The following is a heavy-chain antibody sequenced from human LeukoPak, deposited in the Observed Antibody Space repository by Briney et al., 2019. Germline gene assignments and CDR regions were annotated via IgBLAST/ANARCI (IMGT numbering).Heavy chain of an antibody. D-gene: IGHD6-6*01. J-gene: IGHJ4*02. V-gene: IGHV6-1*01. CDR1: GDSVSSNSAA. CDR3: ARMTFSGSSSSLDY. Sequence: SQTLSLTCAIFGDSVSSNSAAWNWIRQSPSRGLEWLGRTYYRSKWYNDYALSVKSRITINPDTSKNQFSLQLNSVTPEDTAVYYCARMTFSGSSSSLDYWGQGTLVTVSS. CDR2: TYYRSKWYN.